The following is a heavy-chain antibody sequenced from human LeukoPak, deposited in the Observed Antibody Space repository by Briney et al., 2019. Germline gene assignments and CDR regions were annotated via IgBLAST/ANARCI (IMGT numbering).Heavy chain of an antibody. Sequence: GGSLRLSCAASGFTASSNYMSWVRPAPGEGLEWVSVIYIGGSTYYADSVKGRFTISRDNSQNTLYLQMNSLRAEDTAVYYCARDGIDILPGYYTHWGQGTLVTVSS. D-gene: IGHD3-9*01. CDR2: IYIGGST. CDR3: ARDGIDILPGYYTH. CDR1: GFTASSNY. J-gene: IGHJ4*02. V-gene: IGHV3-66*01.